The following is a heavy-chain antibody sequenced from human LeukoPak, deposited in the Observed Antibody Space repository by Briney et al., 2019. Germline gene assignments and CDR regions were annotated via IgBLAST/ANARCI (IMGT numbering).Heavy chain of an antibody. J-gene: IGHJ4*02. D-gene: IGHD1-26*01. CDR3: ARVGSGSRWPTFDY. V-gene: IGHV3-53*01. Sequence: GGSLRLSCAASGFTFSSYAMSWVRQAPGKGLEWVSVIYSGGSTYYADSVKGRFTISRGNSKNTLYLQMNSLRAEDTAVYYCARVGSGSRWPTFDYWGQGTLVTVSS. CDR1: GFTFSSYA. CDR2: IYSGGST.